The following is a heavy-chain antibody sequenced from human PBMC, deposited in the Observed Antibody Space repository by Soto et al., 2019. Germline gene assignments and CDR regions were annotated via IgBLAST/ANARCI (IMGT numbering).Heavy chain of an antibody. CDR2: ISTTSSYI. V-gene: IGHV3-21*01. CDR1: GFTFRSYS. J-gene: IGHJ3*02. Sequence: EVQLVESGGGLVQPGGSLRLSCEASGFTFRSYSMNWVRQAPGKGLEWVSSISTTSSYIYYGDSVKGRFTISRDNAKNSLFLQMNSRRAEDTVIYYWAREGDDYGDYKRAFDIWGQGTTVTVSS. D-gene: IGHD4-17*01. CDR3: AREGDDYGDYKRAFDI.